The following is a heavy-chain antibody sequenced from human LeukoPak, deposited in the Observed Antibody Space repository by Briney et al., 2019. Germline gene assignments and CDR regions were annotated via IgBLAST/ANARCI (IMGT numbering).Heavy chain of an antibody. CDR1: GFSISIDYY. V-gene: IGHV4-38-2*02. CDR2: IYRSGST. Sequence: PSETLSLTCAVSGFSISIDYYWVWIRQPPGRGLEWIGSIYRSGSTYYNPSLKSRVTMAVDTSKNHFSLKLSSVTAADTAVYYCVGEIFCSGGSCYMDAFDIWGQGTVVTVSS. CDR3: VGEIFCSGGSCYMDAFDI. D-gene: IGHD2-15*01. J-gene: IGHJ3*02.